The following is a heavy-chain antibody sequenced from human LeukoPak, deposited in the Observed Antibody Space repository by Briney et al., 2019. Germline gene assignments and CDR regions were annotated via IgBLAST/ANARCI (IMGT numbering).Heavy chain of an antibody. Sequence: SETLSLTCTVSGASIRGHYWSWFRQTPGQAPEWIAWIRISGASNSNPSLKRRVTISGDTSKNQFSLKLSSVTAADTAVYFCARVGYSYVINDWSRTGLGAYPTKYYYHMDVWGKGTTVTVSS. CDR1: GASIRGHY. J-gene: IGHJ6*03. CDR3: ARVGYSYVINDWSRTGLGAYPTKYYYHMDV. CDR2: IRISGAS. D-gene: IGHD5-18*01. V-gene: IGHV4-4*07.